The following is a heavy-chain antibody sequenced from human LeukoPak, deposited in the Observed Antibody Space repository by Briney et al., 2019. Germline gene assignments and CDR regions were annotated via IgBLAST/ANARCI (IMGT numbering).Heavy chain of an antibody. CDR3: ARGPLVGATTPGSV. J-gene: IGHJ4*02. V-gene: IGHV1-69*05. Sequence: SVKVSCKASGGTFSSYAISWVRQAPGQGLEWMGRIIPIFGTANYAQKFQGRVTITTDESTSTACMELSSLRSEDTAVYYCARGPLVGATTPGSVWGQGTLVTVSS. D-gene: IGHD1-26*01. CDR1: GGTFSSYA. CDR2: IIPIFGTA.